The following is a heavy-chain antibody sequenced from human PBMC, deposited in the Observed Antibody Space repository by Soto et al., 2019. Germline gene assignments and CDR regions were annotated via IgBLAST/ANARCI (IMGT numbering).Heavy chain of an antibody. CDR3: ARGNGNYDS. CDR1: GGTFSSYT. J-gene: IGHJ5*01. CDR2: LIPIFGTP. Sequence: SVKVSCKASGGTFSSYTFSWVRQAPGQGLEWMGGLIPIFGTPNYAQKFRGRVTIIADESTSTVYLELSILRPEDTAVYYCARGNGNYDSWGPGTLVTVSS. V-gene: IGHV1-69*13. D-gene: IGHD2-8*01.